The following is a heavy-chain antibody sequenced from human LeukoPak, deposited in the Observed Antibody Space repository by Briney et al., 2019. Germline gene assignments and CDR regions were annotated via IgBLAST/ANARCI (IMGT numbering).Heavy chain of an antibody. Sequence: GGSLTLSCAASGFTFSSYSMNWLRQAPGKGLEWVSSISSSSSYIYYADSVKRLFTISRDNAENSLYLQMNRLRAEDTDVYYGASGRRVVVTIEFEYWGQGTLVTV. V-gene: IGHV3-21*01. D-gene: IGHD5-12*01. CDR2: ISSSSSYI. CDR3: ASGRRVVVTIEFEY. CDR1: GFTFSSYS. J-gene: IGHJ4*02.